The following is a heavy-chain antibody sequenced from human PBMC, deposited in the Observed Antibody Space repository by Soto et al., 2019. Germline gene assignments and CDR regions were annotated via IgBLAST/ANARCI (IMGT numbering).Heavy chain of an antibody. CDR1: GYTFTSYA. CDR2: INAGNGNT. D-gene: IGHD3-3*01. V-gene: IGHV1-3*01. J-gene: IGHJ4*02. Sequence: GASVKVSCKASGYTFTSYAMHWVRPAPGQRLEWMGWINAGNGNTKYSQKFQGRVTITRDTSASTAYMELSSLRSEDTAVYYCARDAIRTNYDFWSGYYGPDFDYWGQGTLVTVSS. CDR3: ARDAIRTNYDFWSGYYGPDFDY.